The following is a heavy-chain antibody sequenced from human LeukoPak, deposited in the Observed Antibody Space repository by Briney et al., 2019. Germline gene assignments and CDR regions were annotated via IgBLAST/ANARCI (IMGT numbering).Heavy chain of an antibody. CDR3: SGYSSGGYWFDP. CDR2: INPNSGDT. J-gene: IGHJ5*02. CDR1: GYTFTGYY. Sequence: ASVKVSCKASGYTFTGYYMHWVRQAPGQGLEYMGWINPNSGDTNYAQKFQGRVTMTRDTSISTAYMELSRLRSDDTAVYYCSGYSSGGYWFDPWGQGTLVTVSS. V-gene: IGHV1-2*02. D-gene: IGHD6-19*01.